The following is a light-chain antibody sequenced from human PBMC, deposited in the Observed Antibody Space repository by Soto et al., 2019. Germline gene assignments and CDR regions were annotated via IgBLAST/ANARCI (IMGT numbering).Light chain of an antibody. Sequence: EIVLTQSPATLSLSPGERATLSCRASQSVSSYLAWYQQKPGQAPRLLIYAASARATGIPARFSGSGSGTDFTLTISSLEPEDVAVYYCQQRSNLMYTFGQGTKLEIK. J-gene: IGKJ2*01. CDR2: AAS. CDR1: QSVSSY. CDR3: QQRSNLMYT. V-gene: IGKV3-11*01.